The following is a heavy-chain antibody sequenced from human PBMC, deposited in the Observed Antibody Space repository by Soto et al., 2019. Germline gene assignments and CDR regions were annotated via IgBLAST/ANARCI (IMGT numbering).Heavy chain of an antibody. CDR1: GGTFSSYT. CDR2: IIPILNIT. CDR3: AREAGAGTVVYYYMDV. Sequence: QVQLVQSGAEVKKPGSSVKVSCKVSGGTFSSYTFTWVRQAPGQGLEWMGRIIPILNITNYAQKFQGRVTIIADKSTSTAYMELSCLRSEDTAVYSCAREAGAGTVVYYYMDVWGKGTTVTVSS. J-gene: IGHJ6*03. D-gene: IGHD2-15*01. V-gene: IGHV1-69*08.